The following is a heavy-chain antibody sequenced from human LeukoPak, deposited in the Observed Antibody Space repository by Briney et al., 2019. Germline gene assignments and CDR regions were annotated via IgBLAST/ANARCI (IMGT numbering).Heavy chain of an antibody. CDR3: ARLWVATLDS. CDR2: IYPGDSDT. Sequence: GESLKISCKGSGYSFSSYWIVWVRQMPGKGLEWMGIIYPGDSDTRYSPSFQGQVTISADKSISTAYLQWSSLKASDTTMYYCARLWVATLDSWGQGTLVTVSS. D-gene: IGHD5-12*01. CDR1: GYSFSSYW. V-gene: IGHV5-51*01. J-gene: IGHJ4*02.